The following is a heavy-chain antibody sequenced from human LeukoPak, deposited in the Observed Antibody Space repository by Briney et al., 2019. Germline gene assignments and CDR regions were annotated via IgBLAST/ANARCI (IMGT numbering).Heavy chain of an antibody. J-gene: IGHJ6*03. Sequence: SVTVSCKASVGTFSSYAISWVRQAPGQGLEWMGGIIPIFGTANYAQKFQGRVTITADESTSTAYMELSSLSSEDTAVYYCARVGYNSGLYYYYYYMDVWGKGTTVTVSS. CDR2: IIPIFGTA. CDR3: ARVGYNSGLYYYYYYMDV. V-gene: IGHV1-69*01. D-gene: IGHD5-24*01. CDR1: VGTFSSYA.